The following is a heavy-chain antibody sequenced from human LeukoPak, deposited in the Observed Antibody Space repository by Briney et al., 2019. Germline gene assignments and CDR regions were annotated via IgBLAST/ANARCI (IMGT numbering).Heavy chain of an antibody. CDR1: GFTFSSYA. J-gene: IGHJ4*02. D-gene: IGHD6-19*01. V-gene: IGHV3-23*01. Sequence: PGGSLRLSCAASGFTFSSYAMSWVRQAPGKGLEWVSAISGSGGSTYYADSVKGRFTISRDNSKNTLYPQMNSLRAEDTAVYYCAKVRYDSSGWFDYWGQGTLVTVSS. CDR3: AKVRYDSSGWFDY. CDR2: ISGSGGST.